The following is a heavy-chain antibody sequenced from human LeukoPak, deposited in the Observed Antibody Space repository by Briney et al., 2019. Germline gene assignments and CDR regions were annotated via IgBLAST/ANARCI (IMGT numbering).Heavy chain of an antibody. J-gene: IGHJ4*02. CDR2: IKQDGSEK. Sequence: PGGSLRLSCAASGFTFSSYGMHWVRQAPGKGLEWVANIKQDGSEKYHVDPVKGRFTISRDNARNSLYLQMNSLRAEDTAVYYCARDTGCSGGTCYSFYDYWGQGTLVTVSS. CDR3: ARDTGCSGGTCYSFYDY. D-gene: IGHD2-15*01. V-gene: IGHV3-7*01. CDR1: GFTFSSYG.